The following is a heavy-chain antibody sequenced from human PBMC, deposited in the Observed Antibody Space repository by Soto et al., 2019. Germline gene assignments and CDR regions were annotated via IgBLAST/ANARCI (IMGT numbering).Heavy chain of an antibody. CDR2: IKPDGGAT. J-gene: IGHJ4*02. CDR1: DFTFRNYW. D-gene: IGHD3-16*01. V-gene: IGHV3-7*03. Sequence: GGSLRLSCATSDFTFRNYWMNWVRQAPGKGLEWVANIKPDGGATNYVDSVKGRFTISRDNVRNSVSLQMNSLRVEDTAVYFCFGGNGGPQWGQGTLVTAPQ. CDR3: FGGNGGPQ.